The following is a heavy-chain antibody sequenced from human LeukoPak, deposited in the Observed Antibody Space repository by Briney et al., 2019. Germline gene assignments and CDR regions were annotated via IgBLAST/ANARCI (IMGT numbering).Heavy chain of an antibody. D-gene: IGHD5-24*01. CDR2: IYSGGST. J-gene: IGHJ4*02. Sequence: GGSLRLSCAASGFTVSSNYMSRVRQAPGKGLEWVSVIYSGGSTYYADSVKGRFTISRDNSKNTLYLQMNSLRAEDTAVYYCATGSNFRGWLQPRSFDYWGQGTLVTVPS. V-gene: IGHV3-53*01. CDR1: GFTVSSNY. CDR3: ATGSNFRGWLQPRSFDY.